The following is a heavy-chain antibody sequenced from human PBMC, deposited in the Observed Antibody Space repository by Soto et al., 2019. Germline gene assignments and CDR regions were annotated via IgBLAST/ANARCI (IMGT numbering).Heavy chain of an antibody. J-gene: IGHJ4*02. CDR2: IYWDGDE. D-gene: IGHD3-9*01. CDR1: GFSLNTEGVC. Sequence: QITLKESGPTLVKPTQTLTLTCAFSGFSLNTEGVCVAWIRQTPGKALEWLALIYWDGDERYSPSLRSRLTITADTSRNQVVLSMTDMDPVDTATYYCTKGIDILTGYSDNWGQGTLVTVSS. V-gene: IGHV2-5*02. CDR3: TKGIDILTGYSDN.